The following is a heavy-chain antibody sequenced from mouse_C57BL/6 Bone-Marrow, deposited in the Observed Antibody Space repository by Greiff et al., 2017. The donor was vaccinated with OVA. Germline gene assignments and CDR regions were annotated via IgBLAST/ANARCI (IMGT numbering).Heavy chain of an antibody. V-gene: IGHV1-50*01. J-gene: IGHJ3*01. CDR2: IDPSDSYT. Sequence: QVQLQQPGAELVKPGASVKLSCKASGYTFTSYWMQWVKQRPGQGLEWIGEIDPSDSYTNSNQKFKGKATLTVDTSSSTAYMQLSSLTSEDSAVYYCARESPNYYGSSPFAYWGQGTLVTVSA. CDR3: ARESPNYYGSSPFAY. CDR1: GYTFTSYW. D-gene: IGHD1-1*01.